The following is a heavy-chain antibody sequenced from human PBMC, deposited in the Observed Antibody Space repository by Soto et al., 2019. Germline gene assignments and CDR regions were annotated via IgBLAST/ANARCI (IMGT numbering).Heavy chain of an antibody. CDR3: AREGAVPAATGFDY. CDR2: IIPILGIA. CDR1: GGTFSSYT. V-gene: IGHV1-69*08. D-gene: IGHD2-2*01. Sequence: QVQLVQSGAEVKKPGSSVKVSCKASGGTFSSYTISWVRQAPGQGLEWMRRIIPILGIANYAQKFQGRVTITADKSTSTAYMELSSLRSEDTAVYYCAREGAVPAATGFDYWGQGTLVTVSS. J-gene: IGHJ4*02.